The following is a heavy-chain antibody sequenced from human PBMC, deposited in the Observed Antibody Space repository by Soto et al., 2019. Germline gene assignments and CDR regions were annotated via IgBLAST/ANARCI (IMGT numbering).Heavy chain of an antibody. CDR2: INHSGST. CDR1: SGSFSGYY. D-gene: IGHD5-18*01. V-gene: IGHV4-34*01. J-gene: IGHJ5*02. Sequence: SETLSLTCAVYSGSFSGYYWSWIRQPPGKGLEWIGEINHSGSTNYNSSLKSRVTISVDTSKNQFSLRLSSVTAADTAVYHCERGRGMGDGYNLSWFDPWGRGTLVTVS. CDR3: ERGRGMGDGYNLSWFDP.